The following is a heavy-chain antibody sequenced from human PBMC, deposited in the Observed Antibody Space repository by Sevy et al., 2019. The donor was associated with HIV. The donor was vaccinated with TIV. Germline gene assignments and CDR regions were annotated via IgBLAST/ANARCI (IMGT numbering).Heavy chain of an antibody. Sequence: GGSLRLSCAASGFAFSSYTVHWVRQAPDKGLEWVALISYDESIEYYADSVRGRFTISRDTSESTLYLQMSSLRAEDTAVYYCAREGNYGDSGDAFDIWGQGRLVTVSS. D-gene: IGHD4-17*01. CDR1: GFAFSSYT. J-gene: IGHJ3*02. V-gene: IGHV3-30*14. CDR3: AREGNYGDSGDAFDI. CDR2: ISYDESIE.